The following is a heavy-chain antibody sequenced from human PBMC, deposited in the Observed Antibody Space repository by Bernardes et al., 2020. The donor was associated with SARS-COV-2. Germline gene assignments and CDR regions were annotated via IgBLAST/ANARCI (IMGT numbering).Heavy chain of an antibody. CDR1: GYSFTSYW. CDR2: IYPGDSDT. V-gene: IGHV5-51*01. CDR3: VYYCAVYAGGTSYVGVH. Sequence: GASLKISSKGSGYSFTSYWIGWVRPMPGKGLEWMGIIYPGDSDTRYSPSFQGQVTISADKSISTAYLQWSSLKASDTAADTSVYYCAVYAGGTSYVGVHWGRGIQVTVSS. D-gene: IGHD2-21*01. J-gene: IGHJ4*02.